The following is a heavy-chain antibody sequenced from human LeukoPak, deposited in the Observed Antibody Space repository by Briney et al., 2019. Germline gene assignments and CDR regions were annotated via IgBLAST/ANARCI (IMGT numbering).Heavy chain of an antibody. V-gene: IGHV3-23*01. Sequence: GGSLRLSCAASGFTFSNYAMSWVRQAPGKGLEWVSGISGSGGSTYYADSVKGRFTISRDNSENTLYLQMNSLRAEDTAVYYCAKGDTAIEYYFDYWGQGTLVIVSS. CDR1: GFTFSNYA. J-gene: IGHJ4*02. CDR3: AKGDTAIEYYFDY. D-gene: IGHD5-18*01. CDR2: ISGSGGST.